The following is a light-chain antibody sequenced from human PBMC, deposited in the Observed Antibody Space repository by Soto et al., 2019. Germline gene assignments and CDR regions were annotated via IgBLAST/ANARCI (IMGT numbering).Light chain of an antibody. J-gene: IGLJ1*01. CDR3: QSYDSSLSGPCV. V-gene: IGLV1-40*01. CDR1: SSNIGAGYD. CDR2: GNS. Sequence: SVLTQPPSVSGAPGQRVTISCTGSSSNIGAGYDVHWYQQLPGTAPKRLIYGNSNRPSGVPDRFSGSKSGTSASLAITGLQAEDEADYYCQSYDSSLSGPCVFGTGTKV.